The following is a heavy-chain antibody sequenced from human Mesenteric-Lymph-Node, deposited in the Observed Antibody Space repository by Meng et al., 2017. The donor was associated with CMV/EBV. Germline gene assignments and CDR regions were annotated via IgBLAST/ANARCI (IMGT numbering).Heavy chain of an antibody. CDR2: ISGSGAST. J-gene: IGHJ5*02. CDR3: AKDINYDFWSGSWFDP. Sequence: FTFGSYAMTWVRQAPGTGLDWVSAISGSGASTYYAASVKGRFTISRDNSKNTLYLQMNSLRADDTAVYYCAKDINYDFWSGSWFDPWGQGTLVTVSS. CDR1: FTFGSYA. D-gene: IGHD3-3*01. V-gene: IGHV3-23*01.